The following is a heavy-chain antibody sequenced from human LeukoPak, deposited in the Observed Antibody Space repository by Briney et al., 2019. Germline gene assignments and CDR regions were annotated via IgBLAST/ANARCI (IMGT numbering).Heavy chain of an antibody. D-gene: IGHD3-22*01. Sequence: SQTLSLTCTVSGGPISSGGYYWSWIRQHPGKGLEWIGYIYYSGSTYYNPSLKSRVTISVDTSKNQFSLKLSSVTAADTAVYYCARGHYDSSGYYLTSWFDPWGQGTLVTVSS. CDR2: IYYSGST. CDR1: GGPISSGGYY. J-gene: IGHJ5*02. V-gene: IGHV4-31*03. CDR3: ARGHYDSSGYYLTSWFDP.